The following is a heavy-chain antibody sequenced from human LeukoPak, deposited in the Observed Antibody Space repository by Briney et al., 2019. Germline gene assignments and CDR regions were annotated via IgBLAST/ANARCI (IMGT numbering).Heavy chain of an antibody. D-gene: IGHD2-8*01. CDR1: GGSISSSTYY. CDR3: AISRAYNVFMVHATGQFDY. J-gene: IGHJ4*02. Sequence: SETLSLTCTVSGGSISSSTYYWGWIRQPPGKGLEWIGNIYFSGSAYYNPSLKSRVTISVDTSKKQFSLNLKSVTAADTAVYYCAISRAYNVFMVHATGQFDYWGQGTLVTVSS. CDR2: IYFSGSA. V-gene: IGHV4-39*01.